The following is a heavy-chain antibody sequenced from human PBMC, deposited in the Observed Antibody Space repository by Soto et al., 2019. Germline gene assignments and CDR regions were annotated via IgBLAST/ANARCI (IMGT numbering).Heavy chain of an antibody. J-gene: IGHJ6*02. Sequence: ASLKVSCKAVCYTLTSYRVIWVLQAPGQGLXXMGWISAYNGNKNYAQKLQGRVTMTTETSTSTAYMELRSLRSDDKAVYYCERDAVDILTVYRYNYYYYYGMDVCGQVTTVTGS. D-gene: IGHD3-9*01. CDR1: CYTLTSYR. CDR3: ERDAVDILTVYRYNYYYYYGMDV. CDR2: ISAYNGNK. V-gene: IGHV1-18*01.